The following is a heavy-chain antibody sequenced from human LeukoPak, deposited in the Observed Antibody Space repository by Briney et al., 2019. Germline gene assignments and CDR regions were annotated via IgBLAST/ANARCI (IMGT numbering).Heavy chain of an antibody. CDR3: ARVWYLYYDSSGYFWFDP. D-gene: IGHD3-22*01. Sequence: SGTLSLTCAVSGGSISSSNWWSWVRQPPGKGLEWIGEIYHSGSTNYNPSLKSRVTISVDKSKNQFSLKLSSVTAADTAVYYCARVWYLYYDSSGYFWFDPWGQGTLVTVSS. J-gene: IGHJ5*02. V-gene: IGHV4-4*02. CDR1: GGSISSSNW. CDR2: IYHSGST.